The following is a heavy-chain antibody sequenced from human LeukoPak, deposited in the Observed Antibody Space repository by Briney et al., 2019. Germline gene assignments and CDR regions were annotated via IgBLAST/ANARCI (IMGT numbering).Heavy chain of an antibody. V-gene: IGHV4-59*08. Sequence: SETLSLTCTVSGGSISSYYWSWIRQPPGKGLEWIGYIYYSGSTNYNPSLKSRVTISVDTSKNQFSLKLSSVTAADTAVYYCARQVPFGSSGTNNWFDPWGQGTLVTVSS. CDR2: IYYSGST. J-gene: IGHJ5*02. D-gene: IGHD6-19*01. CDR3: ARQVPFGSSGTNNWFDP. CDR1: GGSISSYY.